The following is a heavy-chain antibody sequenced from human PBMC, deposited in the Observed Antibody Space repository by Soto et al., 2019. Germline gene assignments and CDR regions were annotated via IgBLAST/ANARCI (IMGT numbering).Heavy chain of an antibody. D-gene: IGHD3-16*01. CDR3: AKDDARLAADYYFDY. Sequence: PGGLMRLSCATSGLNFSGFGRHWVRKDTGKGLEWVAVISYDGGNEYNADSVRGRFTVSRDNSKNTLYLQMNSLRPEDTAVYYCAKDDARLAADYYFDYWRQRTLVTVSS. V-gene: IGHV3-30*18. J-gene: IGHJ4*02. CDR2: ISYDGGNE. CDR1: GLNFSGFG.